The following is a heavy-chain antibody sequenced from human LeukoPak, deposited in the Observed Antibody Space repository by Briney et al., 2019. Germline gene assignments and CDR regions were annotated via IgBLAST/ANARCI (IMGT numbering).Heavy chain of an antibody. CDR3: ASSGYGHFYYDH. CDR2: FTNDGSGA. D-gene: IGHD3-10*01. CDR1: GFTLSDYW. V-gene: IGHV3-74*01. J-gene: IGHJ4*02. Sequence: GGSLRLSCAASGFTLSDYWMHWVRQVPGKGLMWISRFTNDGSGAGYADSVMGRFIISRDDTKNTLYLQMNSLRAEDTAVYYCASSGYGHFYYDHWGQGAVVTVSS.